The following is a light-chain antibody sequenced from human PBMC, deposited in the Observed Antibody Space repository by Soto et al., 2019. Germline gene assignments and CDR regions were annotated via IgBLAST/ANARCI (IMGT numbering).Light chain of an antibody. CDR1: QNVNSD. CDR2: GAS. V-gene: IGKV3-15*01. Sequence: EIVMTQSPVILSVSPGERATLSCRASQNVNSDLAWYQQKPGQAPRILIYGASTRATDIPARISGSGSGTDFLPTLNGLQPDHFAVSYCQHYNQWPPLYTFGQGTRLEIK. J-gene: IGKJ2*01. CDR3: QHYNQWPPLYT.